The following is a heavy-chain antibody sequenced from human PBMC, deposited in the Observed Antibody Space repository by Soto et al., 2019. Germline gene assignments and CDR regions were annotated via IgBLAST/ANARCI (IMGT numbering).Heavy chain of an antibody. CDR1: GFTFSRYW. J-gene: IGHJ6*02. V-gene: IGHV3-74*01. Sequence: EVQLVESGGGLVLPGGSLRLSCAASGFTFSRYWMHWVRQAPGKGLVWVSRISSYGSDTHYADSVKGRFTISRDNAKNTLYPQMNSLRADDTAVYYCASNYAYAEGYYWYGIDVWGQGTRVTVSS. CDR3: ASNYAYAEGYYWYGIDV. CDR2: ISSYGSDT. D-gene: IGHD3-16*01.